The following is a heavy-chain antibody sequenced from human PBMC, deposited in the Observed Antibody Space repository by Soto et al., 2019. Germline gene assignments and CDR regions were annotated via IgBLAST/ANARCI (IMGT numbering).Heavy chain of an antibody. D-gene: IGHD6-19*01. V-gene: IGHV3-74*01. Sequence: EVQLVESGGGLVQPGGSLRLSCAASGFTFSSNWMHWVRQGPGKGLVWVSRIDNDGSSRDYADSVKGRFTISRDNAKNTLYLEMSSLIAEDTAVYYCATGSGWYSPDYWGQGTLVTVSS. CDR2: IDNDGSSR. CDR1: GFTFSSNW. CDR3: ATGSGWYSPDY. J-gene: IGHJ4*02.